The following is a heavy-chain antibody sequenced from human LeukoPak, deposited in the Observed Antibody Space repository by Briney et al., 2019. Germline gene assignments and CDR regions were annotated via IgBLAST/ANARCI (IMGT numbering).Heavy chain of an antibody. J-gene: IGHJ3*02. CDR2: ISGSGGST. CDR3: AKDAYSSSSTRSAFDI. Sequence: GGSLRLSCAASGFTFSSYAMSWVRQAPGKGLEWVSAISGSGGSTYYADSVKGRFTISRDNSKNTLYLQMNSLRAEDTAVYYCAKDAYSSSSTRSAFDIWGQGTMVTVSS. D-gene: IGHD6-6*01. V-gene: IGHV3-23*01. CDR1: GFTFSSYA.